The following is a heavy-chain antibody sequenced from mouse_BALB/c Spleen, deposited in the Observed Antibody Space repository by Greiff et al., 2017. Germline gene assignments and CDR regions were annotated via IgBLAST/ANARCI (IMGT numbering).Heavy chain of an antibody. V-gene: IGHV1-18*01. J-gene: IGHJ3*01. Sequence: VQLQQSGPELVKPGASVKIPCKASGYTFTDYNMDWVKQSHGKSLEWIGDINPNNGGTIYNQKFKGKATLTVVKSSSTAYMELRSLTSEDTAVYYCARGGNYWFAYWGQGTLVTVSA. CDR2: INPNNGGT. CDR1: GYTFTDYN. D-gene: IGHD2-1*01. CDR3: ARGGNYWFAY.